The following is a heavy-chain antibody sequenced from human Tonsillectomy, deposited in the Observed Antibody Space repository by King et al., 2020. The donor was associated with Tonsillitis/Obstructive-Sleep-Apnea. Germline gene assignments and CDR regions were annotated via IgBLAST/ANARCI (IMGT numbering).Heavy chain of an antibody. Sequence: VQLVESGGGVVRPGGSLRLSCAASGFTFDDYGMSWVRQATGKGLEWVSGIIWNGGSIGYAVTVKGRLTISRDNAKNSLYSQMNSLRAEDTALYYCARGIVVVPHAFDIWGQGTMVTVSS. J-gene: IGHJ3*02. CDR2: IIWNGGSI. V-gene: IGHV3-20*04. CDR3: ARGIVVVPHAFDI. D-gene: IGHD2-2*01. CDR1: GFTFDDYG.